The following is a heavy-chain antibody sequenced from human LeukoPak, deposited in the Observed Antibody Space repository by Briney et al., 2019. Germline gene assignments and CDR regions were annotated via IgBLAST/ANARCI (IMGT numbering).Heavy chain of an antibody. J-gene: IGHJ6*03. Sequence: GGSLRLSCAASGFTLSSYEMNWVRQAPGKGLEWVSYISSSGSTIYYADSVKGRFTISRDNAKNSLYLQMNSLRAEDTAVYYCARAESGYYYYYYYMDVWGKGTTVTISS. CDR3: ARAESGYYYYYYYMDV. V-gene: IGHV3-48*03. CDR1: GFTLSSYE. D-gene: IGHD3-3*01. CDR2: ISSSGSTI.